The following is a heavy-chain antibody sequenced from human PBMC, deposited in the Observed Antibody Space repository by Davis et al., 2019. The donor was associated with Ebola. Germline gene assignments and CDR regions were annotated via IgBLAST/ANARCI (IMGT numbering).Heavy chain of an antibody. CDR3: AREVVVIGGYYYYYGMDV. J-gene: IGHJ6*04. CDR1: GYTFTSYY. CDR2: INPSGGST. D-gene: IGHD2-21*01. Sequence: ASVKVSCKASGYTFTSYYMHWVRQAPGQGLEWMGIINPSGGSTSYAQKFQGRVTMTRDTSTSTVYMELSSLRSEDTAVYYCAREVVVIGGYYYYYGMDVWGKGTTVTVSS. V-gene: IGHV1-46*01.